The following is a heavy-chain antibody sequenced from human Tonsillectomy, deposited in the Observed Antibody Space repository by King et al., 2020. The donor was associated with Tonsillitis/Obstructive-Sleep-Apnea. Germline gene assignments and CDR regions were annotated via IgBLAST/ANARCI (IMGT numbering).Heavy chain of an antibody. J-gene: IGHJ5*02. CDR3: ARGAYESSDYYRHWFDP. CDR2: IYHGGNT. CDR1: GGSITRNNW. D-gene: IGHD3-22*01. V-gene: IGHV4-4*02. Sequence: QLQESGPGLVKPSGTLSLTCDVSGGSITRNNWWRWVRQPPGKGLEWIGEIYHGGNTNYNPSLKSRVYISLDRSKNQVSLNVSSVTAADTAVYYCARGAYESSDYYRHWFDPWGQGTLVTVSS.